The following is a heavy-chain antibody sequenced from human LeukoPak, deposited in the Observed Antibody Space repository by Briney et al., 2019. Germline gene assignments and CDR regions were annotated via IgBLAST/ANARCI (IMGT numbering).Heavy chain of an antibody. V-gene: IGHV3-23*01. D-gene: IGHD3-10*01. CDR1: GFTFSSYA. J-gene: IGHJ4*02. Sequence: GGSLRLSCAASGFTFSSYAMSWVRQAPGKGLEWVSAISGSGGSTYYADSVKGRFTISRDNSKNTLYLQMNSLRAEDTAVYYCAKDVSGAAGLSYYFDYWGQGTLVTVSS. CDR3: AKDVSGAAGLSYYFDY. CDR2: ISGSGGST.